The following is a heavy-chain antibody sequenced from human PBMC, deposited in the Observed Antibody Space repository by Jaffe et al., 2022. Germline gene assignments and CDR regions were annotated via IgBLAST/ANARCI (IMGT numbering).Heavy chain of an antibody. Sequence: EVQLVQSGAEVKKPGESLKISCKGSGYSFTSYWIGWVRQMPGKGLEWMGIIYPGDSDTRYSPSFQGQVTISADKSISTAYLQWSSLKASDTAMYYCASGNDPRDYGGAWRGFDYWGQGTLVTVSS. V-gene: IGHV5-51*03. CDR3: ASGNDPRDYGGAWRGFDY. J-gene: IGHJ4*02. CDR1: GYSFTSYW. CDR2: IYPGDSDT. D-gene: IGHD4-17*01.